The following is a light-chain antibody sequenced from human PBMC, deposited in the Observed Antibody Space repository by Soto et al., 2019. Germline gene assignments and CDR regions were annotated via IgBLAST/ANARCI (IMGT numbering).Light chain of an antibody. CDR2: GAS. J-gene: IGKJ3*01. V-gene: IGKV1-12*01. CDR3: HQANSFPRT. CDR1: QDISRW. Sequence: DIQMTQSPSSVSASVGERVTITCRASQDISRWLAWYQQKPGKVPNLLIYGASNLKTGVPSRFSGSGSGTDFNFTIDGLQPNDCATYYCHQANSFPRTFGPGTKVDIK.